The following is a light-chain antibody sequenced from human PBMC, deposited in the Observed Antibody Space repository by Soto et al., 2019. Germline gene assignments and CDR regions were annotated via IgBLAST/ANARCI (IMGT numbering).Light chain of an antibody. Sequence: EIVLTQSPGTLSLSPGERATLSCRASQSVRSNYLAWYQQKPGQTPRLLIYGASSRASGIPDRFSGSGSGTDFTLTISRLESEDFAVYYCQHYDSSPWTFGQGTKVEIK. CDR1: QSVRSNY. J-gene: IGKJ1*01. CDR3: QHYDSSPWT. CDR2: GAS. V-gene: IGKV3-20*01.